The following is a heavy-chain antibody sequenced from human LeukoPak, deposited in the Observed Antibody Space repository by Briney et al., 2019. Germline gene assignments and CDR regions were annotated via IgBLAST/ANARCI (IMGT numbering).Heavy chain of an antibody. V-gene: IGHV3-21*01. D-gene: IGHD6-19*01. CDR1: GFTFSSYS. J-gene: IGHJ4*02. CDR2: ISSSSSYI. Sequence: GGSLRLSCAASGFTFSSYSMNWVRQAPGKGLEWVSSISSSSSYIYYADSVKGRFTISRDNAKNSLYLQMNSLRAEDTAVYHCARSIAVAGTGGDYWGQGTLVTVSS. CDR3: ARSIAVAGTGGDY.